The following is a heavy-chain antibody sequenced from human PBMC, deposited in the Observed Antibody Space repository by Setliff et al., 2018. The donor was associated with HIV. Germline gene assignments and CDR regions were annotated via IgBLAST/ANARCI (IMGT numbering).Heavy chain of an antibody. Sequence: GSLRLSCAASGFTFSTYWMSWVRQAPGKGLEWVANIKQDGSEKNYMDSVKGRFTISRDNAKNTLYLQMNSLRAEDTAVYYCAVTPTDYWGQGTLVTVSS. V-gene: IGHV3-7*02. CDR3: AVTPTDY. CDR1: GFTFSTYW. J-gene: IGHJ4*02. CDR2: IKQDGSEK.